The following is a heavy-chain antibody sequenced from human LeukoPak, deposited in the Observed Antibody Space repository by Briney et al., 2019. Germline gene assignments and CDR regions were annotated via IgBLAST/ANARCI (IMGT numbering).Heavy chain of an antibody. J-gene: IGHJ5*02. Sequence: GGSLRLSCAAYGFTFNTYGMNWVRQAPDKGLEWVAVIWYDGSIKYYPDSVKGRFTASRDNSKDTLYLEMNSLRAEDTAVYYCARGTYSGTWANWFDPWGQGTLVTVSS. V-gene: IGHV3-33*01. CDR1: GFTFNTYG. CDR3: ARGTYSGTWANWFDP. CDR2: IWYDGSIK. D-gene: IGHD6-13*01.